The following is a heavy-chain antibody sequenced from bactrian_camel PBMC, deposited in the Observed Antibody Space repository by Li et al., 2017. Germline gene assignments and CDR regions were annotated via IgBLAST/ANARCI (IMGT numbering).Heavy chain of an antibody. V-gene: IGHV3S55*01. J-gene: IGHJ4*01. CDR3: ASDQGGSLSFRCSASRLAVSFGH. CDR2: IDSDGTT. CDR1: GRSNENYF. Sequence: HVQLVESGGGSEQAGGSLRLSCAISGRSNENYFLAWFRQPPGKEREGVAAIDSDGTTAYADSVKGRFTVSADNAKNTLYLQMNRLKPEDTAMYYCASDQGGSLSFRCSASRLAVSFGHWGQGTQVTVS. D-gene: IGHD3*01.